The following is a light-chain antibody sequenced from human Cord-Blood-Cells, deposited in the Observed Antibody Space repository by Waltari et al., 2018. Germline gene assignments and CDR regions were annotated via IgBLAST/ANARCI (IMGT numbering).Light chain of an antibody. V-gene: IGLV1-44*01. CDR1: SSTIRSTT. CDR2: SNT. J-gene: IGLJ1*01. Sequence: QSVLTQPPSASRTPGQRVTISCSGSSSTIRSTTLNWYQTRPGTAPKLLVNSNTQWPSGVPERFSGSKAWPSASLAISGLQSEDEAGYYWAAWDDSLDGPVFGTGSKVTVL. CDR3: AAWDDSLDGPV.